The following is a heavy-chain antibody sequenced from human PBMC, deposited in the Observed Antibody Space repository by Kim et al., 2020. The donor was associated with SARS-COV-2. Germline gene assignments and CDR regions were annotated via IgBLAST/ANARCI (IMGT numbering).Heavy chain of an antibody. D-gene: IGHD6-19*01. V-gene: IGHV1-24*01. CDR3: ATDLPHSGRYWFDP. Sequence: AQKFQGRVTMTEDTSTDTAYMELSSLRSEDTAVYYCATDLPHSGRYWFDPWGQGTLVTVSS. J-gene: IGHJ5*02.